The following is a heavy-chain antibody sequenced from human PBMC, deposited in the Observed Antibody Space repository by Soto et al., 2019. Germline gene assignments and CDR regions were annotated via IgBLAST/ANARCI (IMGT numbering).Heavy chain of an antibody. J-gene: IGHJ4*02. CDR1: GFTFSSYW. Sequence: GGSLRLSCAASGFTFSSYWMSWVRQAPGKGLEWVANIKQDGSEKYYVDSVKGRFTISRDNAKNSLYLQMNSLRAEDTAVYYGARAATYYDYIWGSYRYILDYWGQGTLVTVSS. V-gene: IGHV3-7*01. CDR3: ARAATYYDYIWGSYRYILDY. D-gene: IGHD3-16*02. CDR2: IKQDGSEK.